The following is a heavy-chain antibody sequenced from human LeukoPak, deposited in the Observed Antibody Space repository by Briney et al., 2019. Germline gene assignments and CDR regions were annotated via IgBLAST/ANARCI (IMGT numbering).Heavy chain of an antibody. J-gene: IGHJ3*02. CDR1: GFTFGDYY. Sequence: GGSLRLSCAASGFTFGDYYMSWIRQAPGKGLEWVSYISSSGSTIYYADSVKGRFTISRDNAKNSLYLQMNSLRAEDTAVYYCARGVAAGGLDDAFDIWGQGTMVTVSS. CDR2: ISSSGSTI. V-gene: IGHV3-11*01. CDR3: ARGVAAGGLDDAFDI. D-gene: IGHD2-8*02.